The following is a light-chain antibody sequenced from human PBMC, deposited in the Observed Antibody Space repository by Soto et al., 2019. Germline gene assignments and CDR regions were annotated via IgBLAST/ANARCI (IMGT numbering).Light chain of an antibody. CDR2: AAS. CDR3: QQVSGYTQT. Sequence: IQLTQSPSSLFSSLGDRVTITCRASQGIGNYLAWCQQKPGEAPKLLIYAASTFQSGVPSRFSGSGSGTEFTLTLSRLQNEDFATYDCQQVSGYTQTFCQGTRLEI. V-gene: IGKV1-9*01. J-gene: IGKJ5*01. CDR1: QGIGNY.